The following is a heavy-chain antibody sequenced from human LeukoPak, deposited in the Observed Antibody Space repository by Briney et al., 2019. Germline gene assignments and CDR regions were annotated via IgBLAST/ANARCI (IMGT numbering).Heavy chain of an antibody. J-gene: IGHJ4*02. Sequence: SETLSLTCAVSGYSISSGYYWGWIRQPPGKGLEWIGEINHSGSTNYNPSLRSRVTISVDTSKNQFSLKLSSVTAADTAVYYCARGRRRGWDSYGYFFDYWSQGTLVTVSS. CDR1: GYSISSGYY. D-gene: IGHD5-18*01. V-gene: IGHV4-38-2*01. CDR2: INHSGST. CDR3: ARGRRRGWDSYGYFFDY.